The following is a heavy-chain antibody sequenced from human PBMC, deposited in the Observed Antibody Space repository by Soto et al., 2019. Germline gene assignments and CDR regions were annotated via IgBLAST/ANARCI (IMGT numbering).Heavy chain of an antibody. Sequence: EVQLLESGGGLIQPGGSLRLSCAASGFTFSTHWMPWVRQAPGKGLVWVARINSDGSTTNYVDSVKGRFTISRDNAKNTVYLQMNSMRAEATAVYYCARVPTGGYDWVWGQGTLVTVSS. CDR2: INSDGSTT. J-gene: IGHJ4*02. CDR1: GFTFSTHW. V-gene: IGHV3-74*01. D-gene: IGHD5-12*01. CDR3: ARVPTGGYDWV.